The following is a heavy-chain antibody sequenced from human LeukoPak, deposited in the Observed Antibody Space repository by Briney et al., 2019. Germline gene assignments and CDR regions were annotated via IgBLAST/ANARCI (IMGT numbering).Heavy chain of an antibody. CDR1: GFTFSSYG. V-gene: IGHV3-30*03. Sequence: GGSLRLSCAASGFTFSSYGMHWVRQAPGKGLEWVAVISYDGSNKYYADSVKGRFTISRDNAKNSLYLQMNSLRAEDTAVYYCARDGYDFWSGYYPTDAFDIWGQGTMVTVSS. D-gene: IGHD3-3*01. CDR3: ARDGYDFWSGYYPTDAFDI. J-gene: IGHJ3*02. CDR2: ISYDGSNK.